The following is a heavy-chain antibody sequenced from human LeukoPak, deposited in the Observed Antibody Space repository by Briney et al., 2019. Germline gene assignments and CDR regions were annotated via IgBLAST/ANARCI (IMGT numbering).Heavy chain of an antibody. Sequence: SGPTLVKPTQTLTLTCTFSGFSLNTRDLGVGWIRQPPGKAPEWLAVIYWDDDARYRSSLKTRLTITKDTSKNQVVLTMTDMAPVDTATFYCARERIVAASQVFDYWGQGTPVSVSS. V-gene: IGHV2-5*02. CDR3: ARERIVAASQVFDY. CDR2: IYWDDDA. J-gene: IGHJ4*02. CDR1: GFSLNTRDLG. D-gene: IGHD1-26*01.